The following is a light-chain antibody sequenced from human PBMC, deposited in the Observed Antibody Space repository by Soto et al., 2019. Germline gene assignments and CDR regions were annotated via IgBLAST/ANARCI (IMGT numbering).Light chain of an antibody. CDR1: SSSIGSNS. V-gene: IGLV1-44*01. CDR2: TNN. CDR3: AAWDGSLNVYV. Sequence: QPVLTQPPSASGTPGQRVTISCSGSSSSIGSNSVNWYQQLPRTAPNVLIYTNNQRPSGVPDRFSGSKSGTSASLAISGLQSEDEADYYCAAWDGSLNVYVFGTGTKLTVL. J-gene: IGLJ1*01.